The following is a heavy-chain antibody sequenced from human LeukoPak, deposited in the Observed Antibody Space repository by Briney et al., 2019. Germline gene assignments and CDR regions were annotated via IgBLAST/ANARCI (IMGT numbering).Heavy chain of an antibody. J-gene: IGHJ4*02. V-gene: IGHV3-21*05. Sequence: GGSLRLSCAASGFTFSSYSMNWVRQAPGKGLEWVSYISSSSSYIYYADSVKGRFTISRDNAKNSLYLQMNSLRAEDTAVYYCARGREQQLPNWGQGTLVTVSS. CDR3: ARGREQQLPN. D-gene: IGHD6-13*01. CDR2: ISSSSSYI. CDR1: GFTFSSYS.